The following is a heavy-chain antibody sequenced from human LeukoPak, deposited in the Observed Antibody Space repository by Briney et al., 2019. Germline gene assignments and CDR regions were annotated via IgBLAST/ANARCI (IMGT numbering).Heavy chain of an antibody. D-gene: IGHD2-8*01. CDR1: GFTFSDSA. CDR2: IRSKRDNYAT. CDR3: SRHQNGRPYWYFDL. J-gene: IGHJ2*01. V-gene: IGHV3-73*01. Sequence: QPGGSLRLSCAASGFTFSDSAMHWVRQASGRGLEWVARIRSKRDNYATAYAASMKGRFTVSRDDSRNTAYLQMNSLKTEDTAVYFCSRHQNGRPYWYFDLWGRGTLVTVSS.